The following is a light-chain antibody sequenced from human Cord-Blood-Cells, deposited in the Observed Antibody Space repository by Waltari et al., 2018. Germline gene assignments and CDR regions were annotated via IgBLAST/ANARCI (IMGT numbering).Light chain of an antibody. CDR3: QQYNNSPPYT. CDR1: QSVSSN. CDR2: GAS. Sequence: EIVMTQSPATLSVSPGERATLSCRSSQSVSSNLPCYQQKPGQAPRLLIYGASTRAPGIPARFSGSGFGTEFTLTISSLQSEDFAVYYCQQYNNSPPYTFGQGTKLEIK. J-gene: IGKJ2*01. V-gene: IGKV3-15*01.